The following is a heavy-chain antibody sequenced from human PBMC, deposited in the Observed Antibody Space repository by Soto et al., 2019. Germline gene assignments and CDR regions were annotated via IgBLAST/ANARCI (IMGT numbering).Heavy chain of an antibody. D-gene: IGHD3-16*01. CDR2: INTYNGNT. V-gene: IGHV1-18*01. J-gene: IGHJ6*02. Sequence: QVQLVQSGAEVKNPGASVKVSCKASGYTFTRYGIGWARQAPGQGLEWMGWINTYNGNTNYAQNVQGRVTLTTDTSTSPAYMELRSLGSNDTAIYYCAMVDVYVTPSPQDVWGQGTTVIVSS. CDR3: AMVDVYVTPSPQDV. CDR1: GYTFTRYG.